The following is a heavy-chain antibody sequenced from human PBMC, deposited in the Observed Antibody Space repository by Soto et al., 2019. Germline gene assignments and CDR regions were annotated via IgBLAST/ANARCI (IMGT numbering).Heavy chain of an antibody. CDR1: GFTFSSYS. Sequence: GGSLRLSCAASGFTFSSYSMNWVRQAPGKGLEWVSYISSSSNTIYYADSVKGRFTISRDNAKNSLYLQMNSLRAEDTALYYCARADSGYAHGYFYYGMDVWGQGTTVTVSS. V-gene: IGHV3-48*01. D-gene: IGHD5-12*01. J-gene: IGHJ6*02. CDR2: ISSSSNTI. CDR3: ARADSGYAHGYFYYGMDV.